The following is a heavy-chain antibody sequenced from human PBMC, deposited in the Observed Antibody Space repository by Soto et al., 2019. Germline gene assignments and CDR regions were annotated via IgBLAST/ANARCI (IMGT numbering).Heavy chain of an antibody. J-gene: IGHJ4*02. D-gene: IGHD3-22*01. CDR1: GGSISSYY. CDR3: ARGTSYYYDSSGPYFDY. CDR2: SYYSGST. V-gene: IGHV4-59*01. Sequence: PSETLSLTCTVSGGSISSYYWSWIRQPPGKGLEWIGYSYYSGSTNYNPSLKSRVTISVDTSKNQFSLKLSSVTAADTAVYYCARGTSYYYDSSGPYFDYWGQGTLVTVSS.